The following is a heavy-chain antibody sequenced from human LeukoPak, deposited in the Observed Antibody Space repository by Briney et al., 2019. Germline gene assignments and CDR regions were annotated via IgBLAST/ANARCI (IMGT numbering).Heavy chain of an antibody. CDR3: ASEDYYDSSGYFPRRYDY. CDR1: GGSISSGGYY. Sequence: SETLSLTCTVSGGSISSGGYYWSWIRQHPGKGLEWIGYIYYSGSTYYNPSLKSRVTISVDTSKNQFSLKLSSVTAADTAVYYCASEDYYDSSGYFPRRYDYWGQGTLVTVSS. J-gene: IGHJ4*02. D-gene: IGHD3-22*01. V-gene: IGHV4-31*03. CDR2: IYYSGST.